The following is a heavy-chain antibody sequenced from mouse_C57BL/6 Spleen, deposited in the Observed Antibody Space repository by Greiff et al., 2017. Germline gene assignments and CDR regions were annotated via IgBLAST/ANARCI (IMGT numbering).Heavy chain of an antibody. V-gene: IGHV1-80*01. Sequence: QVQLQQSGAELVKPGASVKISCKASGYAFSSYWMNWVKQRPGKGLEWIGQIYPGDGDTNYNGKFKGKATLTADKSSSTAYMQLSSLTAEDSAVYFCAAIYYYGRTYFDYGGQGTTLTVSS. CDR1: GYAFSSYW. D-gene: IGHD1-1*01. CDR2: IYPGDGDT. CDR3: AAIYYYGRTYFDY. J-gene: IGHJ2*01.